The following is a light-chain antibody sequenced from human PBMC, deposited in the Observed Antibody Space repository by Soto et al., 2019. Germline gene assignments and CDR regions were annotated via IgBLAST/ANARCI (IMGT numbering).Light chain of an antibody. CDR3: QQYNNWPPNT. V-gene: IGKV3-15*01. CDR1: QSVSSN. Sequence: EIVMTQSPATLSVSPGERATLSCRASQSVSSNLAWYQQKPGQAPRLLIYGASTRATGIPARFSGSGSETEFTLTISTLQSEDFAVYYCQQYNNWPPNTFGGGTKVEIK. CDR2: GAS. J-gene: IGKJ4*01.